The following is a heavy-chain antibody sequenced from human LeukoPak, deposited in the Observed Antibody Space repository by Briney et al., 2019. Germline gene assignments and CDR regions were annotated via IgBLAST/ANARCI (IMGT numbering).Heavy chain of an antibody. CDR1: GYTFTGYY. D-gene: IGHD3-3*01. V-gene: IGHV1-2*02. CDR3: ARSREARITIFGVPKNWFDP. CDR2: INPNSGGT. J-gene: IGHJ5*02. Sequence: GASVKVSCKASGYTFTGYYMHWVRQAPGQGLEWMGWINPNSGGTNYAQKFQGRVTMTRDTSISTAYMELSRLRSDDTAVYYCARSREARITIFGVPKNWFDPWGQGTLVTVSS.